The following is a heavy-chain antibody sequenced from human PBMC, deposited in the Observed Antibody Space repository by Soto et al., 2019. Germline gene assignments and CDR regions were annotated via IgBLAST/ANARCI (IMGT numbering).Heavy chain of an antibody. V-gene: IGHV5-51*01. CDR1: GYTFTNYW. Sequence: GESLKISCKGSGYTFTNYWIGWVRQMPGKGPEWMGIIYPGDSDTKYNPSFQGQVTISADKSISTAYLQWSSLKASDTAMYYCARPGYSTPRAFDMWGKGTMATV. D-gene: IGHD6-13*01. CDR3: ARPGYSTPRAFDM. J-gene: IGHJ3*02. CDR2: IYPGDSDT.